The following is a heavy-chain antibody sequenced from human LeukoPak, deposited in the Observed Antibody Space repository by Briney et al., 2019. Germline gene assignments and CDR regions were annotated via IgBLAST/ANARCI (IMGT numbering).Heavy chain of an antibody. CDR3: ARGPAYSSGWIPNLYYYGMDV. CDR2: IYYSGST. CDR1: GGSISSYY. J-gene: IGHJ6*02. Sequence: SETLSLTCTVSGGSISSYYWSWIRQPPGKGLEWIGYIYYSGSTNYNPSLKSRVTISVDTSKNQFSLKLSSVTAADTAVYYCARGPAYSSGWIPNLYYYGMDVWGQGTTVTVSS. D-gene: IGHD6-19*01. V-gene: IGHV4-59*01.